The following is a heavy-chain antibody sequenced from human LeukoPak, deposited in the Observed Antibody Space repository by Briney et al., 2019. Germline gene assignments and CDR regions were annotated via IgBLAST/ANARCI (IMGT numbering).Heavy chain of an antibody. CDR1: GFTFSSYG. D-gene: IGHD3-22*01. CDR3: AKTLRDDSSGYSDAFDT. Sequence: GGSLRLSCAASGFTFSSYGMHWVRQAPGKGLEWVAVIWYDGSNKYYADSVKGRFTISRDNSKNTLYLQMNSLRAEDTAVYYCAKTLRDDSSGYSDAFDTGGQGTMVTVSS. CDR2: IWYDGSNK. J-gene: IGHJ3*02. V-gene: IGHV3-33*06.